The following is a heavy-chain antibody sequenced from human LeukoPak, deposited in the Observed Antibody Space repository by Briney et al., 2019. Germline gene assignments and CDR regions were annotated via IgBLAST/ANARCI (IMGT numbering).Heavy chain of an antibody. Sequence: PGGSLRLSCAASGFIFNNAWMSWVRQAPGKGLECLGRIERKSDGWIADYAAPVKGRFTIARDDSKYTLYLQMNSLKIEDTAVYYCTIPETGTTRYWGQGTLVTVSS. D-gene: IGHD1-1*01. J-gene: IGHJ4*02. CDR1: GFIFNNAW. CDR2: IERKSDGWIA. CDR3: TIPETGTTRY. V-gene: IGHV3-15*04.